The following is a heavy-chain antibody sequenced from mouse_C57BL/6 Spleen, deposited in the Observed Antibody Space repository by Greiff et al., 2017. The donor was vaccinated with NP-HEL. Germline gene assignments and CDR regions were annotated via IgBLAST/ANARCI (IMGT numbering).Heavy chain of an antibody. J-gene: IGHJ2*01. CDR3: ARYYYGSSYALFDY. V-gene: IGHV1-69*01. Sequence: VQLQQPGAELVMPGASVKLSCKASGYTFTSYWMHWVKQRPGQGLEWIGEIDPSDSYTNYNQKFKGKSTLTVDKSSSTAYMQLSSLTSEDSAVYYCARYYYGSSYALFDYWGQGTTRTVSS. CDR2: IDPSDSYT. D-gene: IGHD1-1*01. CDR1: GYTFTSYW.